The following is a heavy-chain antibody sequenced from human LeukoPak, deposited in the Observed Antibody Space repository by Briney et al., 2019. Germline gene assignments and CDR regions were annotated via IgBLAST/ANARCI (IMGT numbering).Heavy chain of an antibody. Sequence: GGSLRLSCAASGFTFSNYGMTWVRQAPGKGLEWVAAIKGDESEIYYVDSVKGRFTISRDNTKNSLYLQMNNLRAEDTAVFYCARDVSWGQGTLVTVSS. J-gene: IGHJ5*02. V-gene: IGHV3-7*04. CDR3: ARDVS. D-gene: IGHD5/OR15-5a*01. CDR2: IKGDESEI. CDR1: GFTFSNYG.